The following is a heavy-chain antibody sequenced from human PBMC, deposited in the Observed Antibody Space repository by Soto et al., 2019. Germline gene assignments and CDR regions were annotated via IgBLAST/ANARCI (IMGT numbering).Heavy chain of an antibody. CDR1: GFSLSTSGVG. J-gene: IGHJ4*02. CDR3: AHTTVTTALDY. Sequence: QITLKESGPTLVKPTQTLTLTCSFSGFSLSTSGVGVGWLRQPXXKALEWLALIYWDDDKRYSPSLKSRLTITKDTSKNQVVLTMTNMDPVDTGTYFCAHTTVTTALDYWGQGTLVTVSS. CDR2: IYWDDDK. V-gene: IGHV2-5*02. D-gene: IGHD4-17*01.